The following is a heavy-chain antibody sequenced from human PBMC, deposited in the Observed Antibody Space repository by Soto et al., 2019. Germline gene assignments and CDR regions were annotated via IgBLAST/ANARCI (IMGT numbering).Heavy chain of an antibody. CDR1: GESLSSDA. CDR2: IIPIFGTA. D-gene: IGHD1-7*01. Sequence: SVNGACKASGESLSSDAVGWGRQATGQGLEWMGGIIPIFGTANYAQKFQGRVTITADESTSTAYMELSSLRSEDTAVYYCARDPITGTTYNYYYGMDVWGQGTTVTVSS. V-gene: IGHV1-69*13. J-gene: IGHJ6*02. CDR3: ARDPITGTTYNYYYGMDV.